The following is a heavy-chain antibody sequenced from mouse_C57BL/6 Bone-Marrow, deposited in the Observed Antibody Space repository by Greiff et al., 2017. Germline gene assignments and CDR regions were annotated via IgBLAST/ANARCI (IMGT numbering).Heavy chain of an antibody. CDR3: ARRRSGSSSFDY. CDR1: GYTFTSYG. J-gene: IGHJ2*01. D-gene: IGHD1-1*01. CDR2: IYPRSGNT. V-gene: IGHV1-81*01. Sequence: VKLQESGAELARPGASVKLSCKASGYTFTSYGISWVKQRTGQGLEWIGEIYPRSGNTYYNEKFKGKATLTADKSSSTAYMELRSLTSEDSAVYFCARRRSGSSSFDYWGQGTTLTVSS.